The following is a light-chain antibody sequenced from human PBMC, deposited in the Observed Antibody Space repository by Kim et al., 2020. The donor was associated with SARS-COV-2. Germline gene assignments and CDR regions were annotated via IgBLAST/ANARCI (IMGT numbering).Light chain of an antibody. J-gene: IGLJ3*02. CDR3: QAWDSSTAV. CDR2: QDS. V-gene: IGLV3-1*01. Sequence: SVSPGQTASITCYGDKLGDKYACWYQQKPGQSPVLVIYQDSKRPSGIPERFYGSNSGNTATLTISGTQAMDEADYYCQAWDSSTAVFGGGTKLTVL. CDR1: KLGDKY.